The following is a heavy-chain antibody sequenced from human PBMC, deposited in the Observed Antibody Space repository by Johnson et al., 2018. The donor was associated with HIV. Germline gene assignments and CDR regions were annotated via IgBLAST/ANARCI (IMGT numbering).Heavy chain of an antibody. V-gene: IGHV3-66*01. Sequence: EVQLMESGGGLVQPGGSLRLSCAASGFTVSSNYMSWVRQAPGKGLEWVSVIYSGGSTYYADFVEGRFIISRDNSKNTLYLQMGSLRPEDMAVYYCAIPYYYETGAYHWGQGTIVTVSS. CDR2: IYSGGST. CDR1: GFTVSSNY. D-gene: IGHD3-22*01. CDR3: AIPYYYETGAYH. J-gene: IGHJ3*01.